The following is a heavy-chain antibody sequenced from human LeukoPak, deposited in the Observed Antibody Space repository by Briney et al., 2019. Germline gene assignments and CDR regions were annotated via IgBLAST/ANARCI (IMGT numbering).Heavy chain of an antibody. Sequence: AGTLRLSCAASGCTFSSYSMNWVRQAPGKGLEWVSSISSSSSYIYYADSVKGRFTISRDNAKNSLYLQMLRLRAENTAVYYCARRRYCISTSCSYYFDYWGQGTLVTVSS. CDR1: GCTFSSYS. CDR3: ARRRYCISTSCSYYFDY. V-gene: IGHV3-21*01. D-gene: IGHD2-2*01. CDR2: ISSSSSYI. J-gene: IGHJ4*02.